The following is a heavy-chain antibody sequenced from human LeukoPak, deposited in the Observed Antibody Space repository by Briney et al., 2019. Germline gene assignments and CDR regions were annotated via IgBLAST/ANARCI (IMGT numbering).Heavy chain of an antibody. D-gene: IGHD3-3*01. CDR2: INHSGST. CDR3: ARDLKVLRFLEWSAAHYYYYGMDV. V-gene: IGHV4-34*01. Sequence: SETLSLTCAVYGGSFSGYYWSWFRQPPGKGLEWIGEINHSGSTNYNPSLKSRVTISVNTSKNQFSLKLSSVTAADTAVYYCARDLKVLRFLEWSAAHYYYYGMDVWGQGTTVTVSS. J-gene: IGHJ6*02. CDR1: GGSFSGYY.